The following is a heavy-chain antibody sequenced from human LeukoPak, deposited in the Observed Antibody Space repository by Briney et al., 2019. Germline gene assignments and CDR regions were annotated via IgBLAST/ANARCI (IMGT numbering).Heavy chain of an antibody. CDR1: GDSIRNYF. V-gene: IGHV4-4*07. J-gene: IGHJ3*02. CDR2: IYTSGSI. CDR3: AGVPYYYDSSGYGGI. Sequence: PSETLSLTCSVSGDSIRNYFWSWIRQPAGKGLEWIGRIYTSGSIDYKPSLRSRVTMSVDTSRNQFSLKLSSVTAADTAVYYCAGVPYYYDSSGYGGIWGQRTMVTVSS. D-gene: IGHD3-22*01.